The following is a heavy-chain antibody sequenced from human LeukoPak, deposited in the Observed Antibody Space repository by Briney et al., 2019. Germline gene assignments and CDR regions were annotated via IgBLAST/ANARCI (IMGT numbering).Heavy chain of an antibody. D-gene: IGHD3-22*01. CDR1: GFTFSSYS. J-gene: IGHJ4*02. CDR3: ARTGYDSSGYYSDY. CDR2: ISSSSSYI. Sequence: GGSLRLSCAASGFTFSSYSMNWVRQAPGKGLEWVSSISSSSSYIYYADSVKGRFTISRDNAKNSLFLQMNSLRAEDTAMYYCARTGYDSSGYYSDYWGQGTLVTVSS. V-gene: IGHV3-21*01.